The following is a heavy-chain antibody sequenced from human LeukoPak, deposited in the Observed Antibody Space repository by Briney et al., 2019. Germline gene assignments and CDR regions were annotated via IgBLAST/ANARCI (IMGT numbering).Heavy chain of an antibody. D-gene: IGHD2-15*01. J-gene: IGHJ3*02. Sequence: PGGSLRLSCAASGFTFDNYAMHWVRQAPGKGLEWVSGISWNRGSIGYADSVKGRFTISRDNAKNSLYLQMNSLRAEDTALYYCAEDSRYCSGGSCYSVGAFDIWGQGTMVTVSS. V-gene: IGHV3-9*01. CDR3: AEDSRYCSGGSCYSVGAFDI. CDR2: ISWNRGSI. CDR1: GFTFDNYA.